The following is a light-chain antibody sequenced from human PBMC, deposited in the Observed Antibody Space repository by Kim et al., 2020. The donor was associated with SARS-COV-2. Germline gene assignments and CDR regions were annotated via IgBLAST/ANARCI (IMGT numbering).Light chain of an antibody. CDR1: KLGDKY. CDR3: QAWDSSTDYV. CDR2: QDS. Sequence: SYELTQPPSVSVSPGQTASITCSGDKLGDKYACWYQQKPGQSPVLVIYQDSKRPSGIPERFSGSNSGNTATLTISGTQAMDEADYYCQAWDSSTDYVFRPRTKVTV. J-gene: IGLJ1*01. V-gene: IGLV3-1*01.